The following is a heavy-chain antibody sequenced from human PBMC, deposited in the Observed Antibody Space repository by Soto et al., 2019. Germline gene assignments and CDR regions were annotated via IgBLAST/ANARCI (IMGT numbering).Heavy chain of an antibody. CDR1: GYTFTNYG. CDR3: ARTTVTASSYSTHV. V-gene: IGHV1-18*01. Sequence: ASVKVSCKASGYTFTNYGFTWVRQAPGQGLEWLGWISTYNGNTKYAQKVQGRLTMTTDTSTSTANMELTSLRSDDTALYYCARTTVTASSYSTHVWGKGSTVTVSS. CDR2: ISTYNGNT. J-gene: IGHJ6*03. D-gene: IGHD4-17*01.